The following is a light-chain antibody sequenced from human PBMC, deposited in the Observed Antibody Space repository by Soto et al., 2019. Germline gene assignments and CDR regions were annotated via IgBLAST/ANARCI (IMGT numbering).Light chain of an antibody. J-gene: IGKJ1*01. V-gene: IGKV3-15*01. CDR3: QQYNNWHPVT. Sequence: DIVMTQSPATLSVSPGERATLPCRASQSVSSNLAWYQKKPGQAPRLLLYGASTRATGIPARFSGSGSGTEFTLTISSLQSEDFAVYYCQQYNNWHPVTFGQGTKVDIK. CDR2: GAS. CDR1: QSVSSN.